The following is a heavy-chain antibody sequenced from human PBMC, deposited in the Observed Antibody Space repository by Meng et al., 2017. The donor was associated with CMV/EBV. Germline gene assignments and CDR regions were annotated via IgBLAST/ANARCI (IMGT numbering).Heavy chain of an antibody. CDR3: ARGTSSRIGWFDP. CDR1: GGTFSSYA. D-gene: IGHD2-2*01. CDR2: IIPIFGTA. Sequence: SVKVSCKASGGTFSSYAISWVRQAPGQGLEWMGGIIPIFGTANYAQKFQDRVTITTDESTSTAYMELSSLRSEDTAVYYCARGTSSRIGWFDPWGQGTLVTVSS. J-gene: IGHJ5*02. V-gene: IGHV1-69*05.